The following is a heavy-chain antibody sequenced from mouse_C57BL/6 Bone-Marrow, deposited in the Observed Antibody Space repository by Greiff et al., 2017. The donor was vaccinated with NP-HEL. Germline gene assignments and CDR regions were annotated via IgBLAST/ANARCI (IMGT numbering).Heavy chain of an antibody. CDR2: INPYNGGT. CDR1: GYTFTDYY. J-gene: IGHJ3*01. Sequence: EVQLQQSGPVLVKPGASVKMSCKASGYTFTDYYMNWVKQSHGKSLEWIGVINPYNGGTSYNQKFKGKATLTVDKSSSTAYMELNSLTSEDSAVYYCATGSRVFAYWGQGTLVTVSA. CDR3: ATGSRVFAY. D-gene: IGHD1-1*01. V-gene: IGHV1-19*01.